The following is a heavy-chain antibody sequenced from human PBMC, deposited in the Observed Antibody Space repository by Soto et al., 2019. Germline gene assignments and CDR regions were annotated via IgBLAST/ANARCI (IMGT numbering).Heavy chain of an antibody. D-gene: IGHD4-17*01. CDR1: GFTFISYA. CDR2: ISYDGSNK. Sequence: GGSLRLSCAASGFTFISYAMHCVRPAPGKGLEWVAVISYDGSNKYYADSVKGRFTISRDNSKNTLYLQMNSLRAEDTAVYYCVSGGVTTDYWGKGTLVSVSS. V-gene: IGHV3-30-3*01. CDR3: VSGGVTTDY. J-gene: IGHJ4*02.